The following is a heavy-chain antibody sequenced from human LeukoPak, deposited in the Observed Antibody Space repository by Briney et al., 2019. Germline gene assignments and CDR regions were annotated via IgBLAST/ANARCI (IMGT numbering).Heavy chain of an antibody. CDR3: ARQAYSSNLGWFDP. D-gene: IGHD6-13*01. Sequence: SETLSLTCTVSGASISSYHWSWIRQPPGKGLEWIGDLFNSGGTSYNASLKSRVTVSVDTSKKQVSLKVTSVTAADTAVYYCARQAYSSNLGWFDPWGQGTLVTVSS. CDR2: LFNSGGT. V-gene: IGHV4-59*08. J-gene: IGHJ5*02. CDR1: GASISSYH.